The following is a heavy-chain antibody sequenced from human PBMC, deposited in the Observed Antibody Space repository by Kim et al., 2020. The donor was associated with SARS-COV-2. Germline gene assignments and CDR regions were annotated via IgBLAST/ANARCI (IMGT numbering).Heavy chain of an antibody. CDR3: VSPGYISS. Sequence: GGSLRLSCAASGFTFSSYWMNWVRQAPGKGLEWVANIKQDGSEKFYVGSVEGRFTISRDNARNSLYLQMNSLRAEDTAVYYCVSPGYISSWGQGTLVTVSS. CDR1: GFTFSSYW. V-gene: IGHV3-7*01. D-gene: IGHD6-13*01. J-gene: IGHJ4*02. CDR2: IKQDGSEK.